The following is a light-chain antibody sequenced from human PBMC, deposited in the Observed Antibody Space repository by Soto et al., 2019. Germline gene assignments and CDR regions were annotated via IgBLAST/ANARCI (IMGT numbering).Light chain of an antibody. CDR2: EGS. V-gene: IGLV2-23*01. CDR3: CSYVRSSTFYV. J-gene: IGLJ1*01. Sequence: QSVLTQPASVSGSPGQSITISCTGTSSDVGNYKLVSWYQQHPGKAPKLMIYEGSKRPSGVSNRFSGSKSGNTASLTIAGLQAEDEADYYCCSYVRSSTFYVFGTGTQLTVL. CDR1: SSDVGNYKL.